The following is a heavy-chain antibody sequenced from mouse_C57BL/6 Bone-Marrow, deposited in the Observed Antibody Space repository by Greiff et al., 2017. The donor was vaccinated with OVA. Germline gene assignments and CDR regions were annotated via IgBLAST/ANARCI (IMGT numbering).Heavy chain of an antibody. V-gene: IGHV5-2*03. CDR1: EYEFPSHD. Sequence: EVKLEESGGGLVQPGESLKLSCESNEYEFPSHDMSWVRKTPEKRLELVAAINSDGGSTYYPDTMERRFIISRDNTKKTLYLQMSSLRSEDTALYYCARRGYGSSYDGYFDVWGTGTTVTVSS. CDR2: INSDGGST. J-gene: IGHJ1*03. CDR3: ARRGYGSSYDGYFDV. D-gene: IGHD1-1*01.